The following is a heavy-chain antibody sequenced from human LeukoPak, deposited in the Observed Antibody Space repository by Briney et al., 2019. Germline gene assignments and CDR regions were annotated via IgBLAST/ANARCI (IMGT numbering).Heavy chain of an antibody. J-gene: IGHJ4*02. CDR2: ISYDGSSK. CDR3: ARGPLAILTGYSVDY. Sequence: PGGSLRLSCAASGFTFSSYAMHWVRQAPGKGLEWVAVISYDGSSKYYADSVKGRFTISRDNSKNTLYLQMNSLRAEDTAVYYCARGPLAILTGYSVDYWGQGTLVTVSS. V-gene: IGHV3-30-3*01. D-gene: IGHD3-9*01. CDR1: GFTFSSYA.